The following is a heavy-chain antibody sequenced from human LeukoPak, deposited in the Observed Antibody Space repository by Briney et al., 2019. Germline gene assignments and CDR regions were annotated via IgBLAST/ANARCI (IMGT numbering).Heavy chain of an antibody. D-gene: IGHD2-15*01. CDR1: GGSIISSSSSSYY. Sequence: SETLSLTCTVSGGSIISSSSSSYYWGWIRQPPGKGLEWVGAIYYSGSTNYNPSLKSRVTISVDTSKNQFSLKLSSVTAADTAVYYCARVYWSGNWFDPWGQGTLVTVSS. V-gene: IGHV4-39*07. CDR3: ARVYWSGNWFDP. J-gene: IGHJ5*02. CDR2: IYYSGST.